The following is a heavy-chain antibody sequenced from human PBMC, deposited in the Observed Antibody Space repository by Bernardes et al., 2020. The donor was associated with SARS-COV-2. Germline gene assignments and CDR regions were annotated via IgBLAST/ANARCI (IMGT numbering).Heavy chain of an antibody. CDR3: ARSSYSNTWRYFDY. Sequence: GGSLRLSCAASGFTLSSYEMNWVRRAPGKGLEWISYISSHGSTEYYADSVKGRFTISRDNARNSLYLQMNSLRSEDTAVYYCARSSYSNTWRYFDYWGQGTLVTVSS. CDR2: ISSHGSTE. J-gene: IGHJ4*02. CDR1: GFTLSSYE. D-gene: IGHD6-13*01. V-gene: IGHV3-48*03.